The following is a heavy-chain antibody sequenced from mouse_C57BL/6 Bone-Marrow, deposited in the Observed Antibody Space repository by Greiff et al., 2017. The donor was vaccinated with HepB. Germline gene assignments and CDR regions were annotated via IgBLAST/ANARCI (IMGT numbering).Heavy chain of an antibody. D-gene: IGHD2-4*01. CDR2: ISSGGSYT. CDR3: ARDDSIDY. CDR1: GFTFSSYG. V-gene: IGHV5-6*01. J-gene: IGHJ4*01. Sequence: EVQVVESGGDLVKPGGSLKLSCAASGFTFSSYGMSWVRQTPDKRLEWVATISSGGSYTYYPDSVKGRFTISRDNAKNTLYLQMSSLKSEDTAMYYCARDDSIDYWGQGTSVTVSS.